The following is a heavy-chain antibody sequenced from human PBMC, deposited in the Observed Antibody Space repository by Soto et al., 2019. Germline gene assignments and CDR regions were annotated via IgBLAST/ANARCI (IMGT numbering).Heavy chain of an antibody. J-gene: IGHJ4*02. CDR2: INHSGST. V-gene: IGHV4-34*01. D-gene: IGHD3-3*02. Sequence: QVQLQQWGAGLLKPSETLSLTCAVYGGSFSGYYWSWIRQPPGKGLEWIGEINHSGSTNYNPSLKSRVPISVDTSTNQFSLKLSSVTAADTAVYYCARSRRYISSWGQGTLVTVSS. CDR1: GGSFSGYY. CDR3: ARSRRYISS.